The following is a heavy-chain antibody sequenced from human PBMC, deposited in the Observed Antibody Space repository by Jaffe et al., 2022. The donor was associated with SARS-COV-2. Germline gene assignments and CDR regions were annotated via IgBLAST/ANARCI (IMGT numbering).Heavy chain of an antibody. J-gene: IGHJ4*02. D-gene: IGHD3-9*01. V-gene: IGHV3-48*02. CDR1: GFTFSSYS. Sequence: EVQLVESGGGLVQPGGSLRLSCAASGFTFSSYSMNWVRQAPGKGLEWVSYISSSSSTIYYADSVKGRFTISRDNAKNSLYLQMNSLRDEDTAVYYCARDFSYILTGYPFDYWGQGTLVTVSS. CDR3: ARDFSYILTGYPFDY. CDR2: ISSSSSTI.